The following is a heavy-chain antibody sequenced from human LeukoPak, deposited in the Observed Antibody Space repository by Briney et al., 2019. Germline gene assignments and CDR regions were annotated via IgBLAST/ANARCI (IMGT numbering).Heavy chain of an antibody. CDR1: GYSISSGHY. Sequence: SETLSLTCTVSGYSISSGHYWGWIRQPPGKGLEWIGSIYYSGSTNYNPSLKSRVTISVDTSKNQFSLKLSSVTAADTAVYYCARTPDGSSWYRVDYWGQGTLVTVSS. CDR3: ARTPDGSSWYRVDY. V-gene: IGHV4-38-2*02. D-gene: IGHD6-13*01. J-gene: IGHJ4*02. CDR2: IYYSGST.